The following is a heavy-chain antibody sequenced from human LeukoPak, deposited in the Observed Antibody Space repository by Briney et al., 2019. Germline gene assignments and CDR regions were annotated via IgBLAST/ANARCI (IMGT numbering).Heavy chain of an antibody. J-gene: IGHJ4*02. CDR1: GFTFSNYA. V-gene: IGHV3-23*01. Sequence: PGGSLRLSCVASGFTFSNYAMTWVRQAPGKGLQWVSTISGSGGRTYYTDSVKGRFTVSRDNSKNTLYLQMKSLRVEDAAVYYCAKDRRAAAGPPYYFDNWGQGTLVTVSS. CDR2: ISGSGGRT. CDR3: AKDRRAAAGPPYYFDN. D-gene: IGHD6-13*01.